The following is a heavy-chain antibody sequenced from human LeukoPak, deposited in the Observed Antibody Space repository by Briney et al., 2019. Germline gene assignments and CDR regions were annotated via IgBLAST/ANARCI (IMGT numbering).Heavy chain of an antibody. J-gene: IGHJ4*02. D-gene: IGHD3-22*01. Sequence: GGSLRLSCAASGFTFTNYGMSWVRQAPGKGLEWVSAVSGGGGSTYYADSVKGRFTISRDNSKNTVYLQMNSLRAEDTAVYYCGKEKNSGYYYHFDYWGQGTLVTVSS. V-gene: IGHV3-23*01. CDR1: GFTFTNYG. CDR2: VSGGGGST. CDR3: GKEKNSGYYYHFDY.